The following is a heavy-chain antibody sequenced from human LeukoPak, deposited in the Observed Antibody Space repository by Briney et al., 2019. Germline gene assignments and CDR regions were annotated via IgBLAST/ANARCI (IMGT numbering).Heavy chain of an antibody. J-gene: IGHJ6*02. V-gene: IGHV1-3*01. Sequence: ASLKASCKASAYTLTPYAMHWARQAPGQRLEWMGWINAGNGNTKYSQKFQGRVTITRDTSASTAYMELSSLRSEDTAVYYCAREPLSFGPNAIDVWGQGTTVTVSS. CDR1: AYTLTPYA. D-gene: IGHD3-10*01. CDR3: AREPLSFGPNAIDV. CDR2: INAGNGNT.